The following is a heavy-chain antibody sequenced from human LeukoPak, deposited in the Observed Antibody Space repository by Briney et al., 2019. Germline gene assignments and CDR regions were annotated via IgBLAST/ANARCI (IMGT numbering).Heavy chain of an antibody. J-gene: IGHJ4*02. D-gene: IGHD2-2*01. Sequence: GGSLRLSWAGSGFTFSDYYMSWIRQAPGKGLEWVSYISSSGRTIYYADSVKGRFTISRDNAKNSLYLQMNSLRAEDTAVYYCARADCSSSSCYELDYWGQGTLVTVSS. CDR3: ARADCSSSSCYELDY. V-gene: IGHV3-11*04. CDR2: ISSSGRTI. CDR1: GFTFSDYY.